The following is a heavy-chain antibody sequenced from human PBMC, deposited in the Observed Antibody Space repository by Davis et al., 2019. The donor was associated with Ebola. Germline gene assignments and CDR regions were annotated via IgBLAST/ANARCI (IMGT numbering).Heavy chain of an antibody. CDR3: ATEVTGGFEF. Sequence: ASVKVSCKASGYIFTSYGISWVRQAPGQGLEWMGWISAYNGNTNYAQKFQGRVTITADESTSTAYMELNALRSGDTAVYYCATEVTGGFEFWGQGTLVSVSS. V-gene: IGHV1-18*04. CDR2: ISAYNGNT. J-gene: IGHJ4*02. CDR1: GYIFTSYG. D-gene: IGHD2-21*02.